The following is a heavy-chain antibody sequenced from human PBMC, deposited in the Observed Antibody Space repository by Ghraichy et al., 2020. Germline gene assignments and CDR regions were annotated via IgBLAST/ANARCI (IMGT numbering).Heavy chain of an antibody. CDR1: GFTFSSNYY. Sequence: GGSLRLSCVASGFTFSSNYYMTWVRQAPGKGLEWVANIKQDGSDKFYVDSVKGRFTISRDNAKNSLYLQMNSLSAEDTAVYYCAREEGPTEGDVTSGAFDVWGQGTMVTVSS. D-gene: IGHD3-16*01. V-gene: IGHV3-7*03. J-gene: IGHJ3*01. CDR3: AREEGPTEGDVTSGAFDV. CDR2: IKQDGSDK.